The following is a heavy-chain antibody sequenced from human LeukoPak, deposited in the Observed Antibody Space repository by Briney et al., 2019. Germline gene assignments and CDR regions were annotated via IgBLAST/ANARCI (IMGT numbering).Heavy chain of an antibody. D-gene: IGHD3-10*01. CDR2: INPNSGGT. Sequence: ASVKVSCKASGYTFTGYYIHWVRQAPGQGLEWMGWINPNSGGTNYVQKFQGRVTMTRDTSINTVYMEVSRLRADDTAVYYCARDFGSGSYYTNWYFDLWGRGTLVTVSS. CDR3: ARDFGSGSYYTNWYFDL. V-gene: IGHV1-2*02. CDR1: GYTFTGYY. J-gene: IGHJ2*01.